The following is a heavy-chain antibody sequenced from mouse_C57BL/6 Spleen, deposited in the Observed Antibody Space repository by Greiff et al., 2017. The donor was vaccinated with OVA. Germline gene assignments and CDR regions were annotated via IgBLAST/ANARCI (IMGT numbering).Heavy chain of an antibody. Sequence: EVQLQQSGPVLVKPGASVKMSCKASGYTFTDYYMNWVKQSHGKSLEWIGVINPYNGGTSYNQKFKGKATLTVDTSSSTAYMELNSLTSEDSAVYYCAFYYGSSSYYFDYWGQGTTLTVSS. J-gene: IGHJ2*01. CDR3: AFYYGSSSYYFDY. CDR2: INPYNGGT. D-gene: IGHD1-1*01. V-gene: IGHV1-19*01. CDR1: GYTFTDYY.